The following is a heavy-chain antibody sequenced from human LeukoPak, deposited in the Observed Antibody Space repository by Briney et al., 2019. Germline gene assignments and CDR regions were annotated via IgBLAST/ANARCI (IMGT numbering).Heavy chain of an antibody. V-gene: IGHV3-48*03. J-gene: IGHJ4*02. CDR1: GFSFRNYD. CDR2: ISKSGSPK. Sequence: GGSLTLSCAASGFSFRNYDMTWVRQAPGKGLEWLSYISKSGSPKYYADSVKGRFTISRDNAKNSLFLQMNSLRAEDTAVYYCARVGLDCSSTSCSEYYFDYWGQGTLITVSS. D-gene: IGHD2-2*01. CDR3: ARVGLDCSSTSCSEYYFDY.